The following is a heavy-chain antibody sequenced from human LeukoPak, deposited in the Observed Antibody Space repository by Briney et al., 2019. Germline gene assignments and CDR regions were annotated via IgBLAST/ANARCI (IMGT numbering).Heavy chain of an antibody. V-gene: IGHV3-48*03. CDR2: ISSSGATI. Sequence: PGGSLRLSCVASGFTFSSYEVNWVRQAPGKGLEWISYISSSGATIYYADSVKGRFTISRDNAKNSLYLQMNTLRAEDTALYYCATWSTIAWQDFDYWGKGTLVTVAS. D-gene: IGHD2/OR15-2a*01. CDR1: GFTFSSYE. CDR3: ATWSTIAWQDFDY. J-gene: IGHJ4*02.